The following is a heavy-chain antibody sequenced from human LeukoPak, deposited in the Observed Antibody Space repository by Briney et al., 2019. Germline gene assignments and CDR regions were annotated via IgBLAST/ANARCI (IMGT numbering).Heavy chain of an antibody. J-gene: IGHJ6*03. Sequence: GGSLRLSCAASGFTVSSHYMSWVRQAPGKGLEWVSAIYSGGSTYYADSVKGRFTISRDNSKNTLYLQMNSLRAEDTAVYYCARDLNYYYMDVWGKGTTVTISS. CDR3: ARDLNYYYMDV. V-gene: IGHV3-66*01. CDR2: IYSGGST. CDR1: GFTVSSHY.